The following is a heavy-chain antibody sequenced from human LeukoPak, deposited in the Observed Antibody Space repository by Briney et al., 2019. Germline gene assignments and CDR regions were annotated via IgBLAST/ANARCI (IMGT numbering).Heavy chain of an antibody. J-gene: IGHJ4*02. CDR1: GFTFSNYW. D-gene: IGHD3-3*01. CDR3: VRVRSGSWSGYDY. Sequence: VQPGGSLRLSCVASGFTFSNYWMHWIRQDPGKGLVWVSRIETDGSSTAYADSVKGRFTISRDNAKDTLYLQMNSLRVEDTAVYYCVRVRSGSWSGYDYWGQGTLVTVSS. V-gene: IGHV3-74*01. CDR2: IETDGSST.